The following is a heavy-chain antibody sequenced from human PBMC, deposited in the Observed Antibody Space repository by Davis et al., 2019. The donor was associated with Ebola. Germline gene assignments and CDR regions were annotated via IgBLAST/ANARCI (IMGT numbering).Heavy chain of an antibody. J-gene: IGHJ4*02. D-gene: IGHD5-24*01. CDR1: GGSISSGGYS. CDR3: ARGDGYNFWDY. CDR2: VYRDGTT. V-gene: IGHV3-53*01. Sequence: PSETLSLTCAVSGGSISSGGYSWSWVRQAPGKGLEWVSVVYRDGTTYYSDSVKGRFTISRDISKNTLSLQMNSLRAEDTAVYYCARGDGYNFWDYWGQGTLVTVSS.